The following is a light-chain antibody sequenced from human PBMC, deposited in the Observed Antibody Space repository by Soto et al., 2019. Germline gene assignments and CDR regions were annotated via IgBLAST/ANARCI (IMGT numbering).Light chain of an antibody. J-gene: IGKJ4*01. CDR3: QQYGSSPPLT. CDR1: QSVSSNY. CDR2: GAS. Sequence: EGVLTQSPGTLSLSPGERATLSCRASQSVSSNYLAWYQQKPGQAPRLLIYGASTRATGIPARFSGSGSGTEFTLTISSLQSEDFAVYYCQQYGSSPPLTFGGGTKVDIK. V-gene: IGKV3-20*01.